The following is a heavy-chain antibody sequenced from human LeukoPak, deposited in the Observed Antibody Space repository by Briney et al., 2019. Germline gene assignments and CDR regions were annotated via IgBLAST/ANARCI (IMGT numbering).Heavy chain of an antibody. V-gene: IGHV4-31*01. D-gene: IGHD4-17*01. CDR2: NYYNWGT. CDR1: GGSISSGGYY. CDR3: ARRPQCDGDCYGMDV. J-gene: IGHJ6*02. Sequence: SQTLSLTCTFSGGSISSGGYYWSWTRQHPGKGLEWMGYNYYNWGTNYNPSLKSPVTISVDTSTNQFSLQLSSVTAADTAVYYCARRPQCDGDCYGMDVWGQGTTVTVSS.